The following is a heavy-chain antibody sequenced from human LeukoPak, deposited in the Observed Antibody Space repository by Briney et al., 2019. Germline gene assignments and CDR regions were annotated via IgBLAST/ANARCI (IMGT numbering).Heavy chain of an antibody. Sequence: PGGSLRLSCAASGFTFSDYYMSWFRQAPGKGLEWVSYISSSGRTKYYADSVKGRFTISRDNAKYSLYLQMNSLRAKDTAVYYCARAVSSCYYYHFWGQGTLGPGSS. CDR3: ARAVSSCYYYHF. D-gene: IGHD3-22*01. J-gene: IGHJ4*02. V-gene: IGHV3-11*01. CDR1: GFTFSDYY. CDR2: ISSSGRTK.